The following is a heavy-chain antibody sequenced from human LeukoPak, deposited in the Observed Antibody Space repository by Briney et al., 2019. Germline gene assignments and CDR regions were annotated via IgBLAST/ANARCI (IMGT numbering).Heavy chain of an antibody. Sequence: PGGSLRLSCAASGFTFSSYEMNWVRQAPGKGLEWVSYISSSGSTIYYADSVKGRFTISRDNAKNSLYLQMKSLRAEDTAVYYCARDDILTGYPTPFDYWGQGTLVTVSS. J-gene: IGHJ4*02. CDR1: GFTFSSYE. V-gene: IGHV3-48*03. D-gene: IGHD3-9*01. CDR3: ARDDILTGYPTPFDY. CDR2: ISSSGSTI.